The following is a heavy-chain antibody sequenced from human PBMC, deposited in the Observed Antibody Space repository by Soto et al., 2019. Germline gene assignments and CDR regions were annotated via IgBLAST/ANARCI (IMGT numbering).Heavy chain of an antibody. J-gene: IGHJ6*03. Sequence: ASVKVSCKASGYTFTSYDINWVRQATGQGLEWMGWMNPNSGNTGYAQKFQGRVTMTRNTSISTAYMELSSLSSEDTAVYYCARYTAMDSNYYYYYYMDVWGKGTTVTVSS. CDR3: ARYTAMDSNYYYYYYMDV. D-gene: IGHD5-18*01. CDR2: MNPNSGNT. V-gene: IGHV1-8*01. CDR1: GYTFTSYD.